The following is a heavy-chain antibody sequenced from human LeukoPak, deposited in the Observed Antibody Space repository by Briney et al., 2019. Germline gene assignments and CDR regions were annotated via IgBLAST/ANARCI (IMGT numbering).Heavy chain of an antibody. J-gene: IGHJ4*02. V-gene: IGHV3-30*02. Sequence: GGSLRLSCAASGFTFSSYGLHWVRQAPGQGLEWVAFIRYDGSNKYYADSVKGRFTISRDNSKNTLFLQMNSLRADDTAVYYCAKDLPEYYGSGSYGFDYWGQGTLVTVSS. CDR1: GFTFSSYG. CDR2: IRYDGSNK. CDR3: AKDLPEYYGSGSYGFDY. D-gene: IGHD3-10*01.